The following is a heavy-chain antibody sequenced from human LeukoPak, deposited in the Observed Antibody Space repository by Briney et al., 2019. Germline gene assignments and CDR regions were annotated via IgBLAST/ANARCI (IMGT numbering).Heavy chain of an antibody. CDR3: ARAGGELSHY. CDR1: GGSISSGSYY. V-gene: IGHV4-61*02. D-gene: IGHD3-16*02. J-gene: IGHJ4*02. Sequence: SETLSLTCTASGGSISSGSYYWSWIRQPAGKGLEWIGRIYTSGSTNYNPSLKSRVTISVDTSKNQFSLKLSSVTAADTAVYYCARAGGELSHYWGQGTLVTVSS. CDR2: IYTSGST.